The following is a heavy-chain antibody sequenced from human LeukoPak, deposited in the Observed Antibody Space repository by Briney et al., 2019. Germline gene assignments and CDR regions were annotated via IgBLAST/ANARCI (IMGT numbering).Heavy chain of an antibody. Sequence: GGSLRLSCTASGFTFGDYAMSWFRQAPGKGLEWVGFIRSKAYGGTTEYAASVKGRFTISRDDSKSIAYLQMNSLKTEDTAVYYCTRGESPPQYAHWRYYYYGMDVWGQGTTVTVSS. CDR3: TRGESPPQYAHWRYYYYGMDV. D-gene: IGHD2-2*01. CDR1: GFTFGDYA. V-gene: IGHV3-49*03. J-gene: IGHJ6*02. CDR2: IRSKAYGGTT.